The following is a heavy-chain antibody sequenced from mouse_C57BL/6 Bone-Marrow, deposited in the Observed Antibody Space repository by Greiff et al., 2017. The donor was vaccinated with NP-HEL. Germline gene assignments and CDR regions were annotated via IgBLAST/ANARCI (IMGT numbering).Heavy chain of an antibody. Sequence: VQLQQPGAELVKPGASVKLSCKASGYTFTSYWMHWVKQRPGQGLEWIGMIHPNSGSTNYNEKFKSKATLTVDKSSSTAYMQLSSLTSEDSAVYYCARGGFYYGSPAWFAYWGQGTLVTVSA. V-gene: IGHV1-64*01. CDR3: ARGGFYYGSPAWFAY. CDR2: IHPNSGST. CDR1: GYTFTSYW. J-gene: IGHJ3*01. D-gene: IGHD1-1*01.